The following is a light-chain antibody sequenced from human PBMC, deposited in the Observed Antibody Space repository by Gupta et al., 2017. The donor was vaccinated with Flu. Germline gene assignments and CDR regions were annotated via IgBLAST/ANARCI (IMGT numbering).Light chain of an antibody. CDR1: SSNIGADYG. CDR3: QSYDSSLTGWV. J-gene: IGLJ3*02. Sequence: QSVLTQPPSVSGAPGQRVTIACTGSSSNIGADYGVHWYQHLPGTAPRLLIYGNPNRPSGVPDRFSGSKSGTSASLAITGLQAEDEADYYCQSYDSSLTGWVFGGGTKVTVL. CDR2: GNP. V-gene: IGLV1-40*01.